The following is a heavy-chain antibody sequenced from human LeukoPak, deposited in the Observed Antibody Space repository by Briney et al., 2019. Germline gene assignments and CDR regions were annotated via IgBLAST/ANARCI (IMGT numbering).Heavy chain of an antibody. J-gene: IGHJ4*02. CDR2: ISVYNGNT. V-gene: IGHV1-18*01. Sequence: GASVKVSCKASGYTFTTYGISWVRQAPGQGLEWMGWISVYNGNTNYAQKLQGRVTMTTDTSTSTAYMELRSLRSDGTAVYYCARDHKLLWSYFDYWGQGTLVTVSS. CDR1: GYTFTTYG. D-gene: IGHD2-2*01. CDR3: ARDHKLLWSYFDY.